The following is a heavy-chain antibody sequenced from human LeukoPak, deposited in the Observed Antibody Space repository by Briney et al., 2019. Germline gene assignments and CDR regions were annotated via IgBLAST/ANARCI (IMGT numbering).Heavy chain of an antibody. CDR1: GYTFTSYG. CDR2: ISAYNGNT. D-gene: IGHD3-22*01. Sequence: ASVKVSCKASGYTFTSYGISWVRQAPGQGLEWMGWISAYNGNTNYAQKLQGRVTMTTDTSTSTAYMELRSLRSDDTAVYYCASYDYYDSSGPGDYWGQGTLVTVSS. J-gene: IGHJ4*02. V-gene: IGHV1-18*01. CDR3: ASYDYYDSSGPGDY.